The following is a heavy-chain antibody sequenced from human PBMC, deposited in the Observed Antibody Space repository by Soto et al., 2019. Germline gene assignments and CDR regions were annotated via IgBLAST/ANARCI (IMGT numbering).Heavy chain of an antibody. CDR3: ARGSRYFDWFSN. D-gene: IGHD3-9*01. CDR1: GGSFSGYY. CDR2: INHSGST. V-gene: IGHV4-34*01. J-gene: IGHJ4*02. Sequence: SEILSLTCAVYGGSFSGYYWSWIRQPPGKGLEWIGEINHSGSTNYNPSLKSRVTISVDTSKNQFSLKLSSVTAADTAVYYCARGSRYFDWFSNWGQGTLVTVSS.